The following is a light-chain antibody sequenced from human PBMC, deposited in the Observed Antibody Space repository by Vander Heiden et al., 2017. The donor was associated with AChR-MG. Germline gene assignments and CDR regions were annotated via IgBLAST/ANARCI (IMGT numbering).Light chain of an antibody. Sequence: DIQMTQSPSSVSASVGDRVTITCRASQGISSWLTWYQQKPGKAPKLLIYAPSILQRGVPSRFSGSGSGTDFTFTISSLQPEDFATYFCQQTHSFPVTFGPGTKVDIK. J-gene: IGKJ3*01. CDR3: QQTHSFPVT. CDR1: QGISSW. CDR2: APS. V-gene: IGKV1-12*01.